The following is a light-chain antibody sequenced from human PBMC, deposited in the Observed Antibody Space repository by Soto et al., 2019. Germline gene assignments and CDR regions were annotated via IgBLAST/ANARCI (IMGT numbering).Light chain of an antibody. CDR3: QQYNDYLTWP. V-gene: IGKV1-5*01. CDR1: QSISKW. CDR2: DAS. J-gene: IGKJ1*01. Sequence: DIQMTQSPSTLSASVGDRVTITCRASQSISKWLAWYQQKPGKAPKVLIFDASILESGVPSRFSGSGSGTEFTLTISSLQPDDFAAYYCQQYNDYLTWPFGQGTKSDIK.